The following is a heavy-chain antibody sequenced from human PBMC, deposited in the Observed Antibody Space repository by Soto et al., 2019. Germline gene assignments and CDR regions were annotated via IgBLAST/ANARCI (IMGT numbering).Heavy chain of an antibody. CDR3: ARGYSSSWYTPATDWFDP. CDR2: IYYSGST. J-gene: IGHJ5*02. Sequence: SETLSLTCTVSGGSISSSSYYWGWIRQPPGKGLEWIGNIYYSGSTNYNPSLKSRVTISVDTSKNQFSLKLSSVTAADTAVYYCARGYSSSWYTPATDWFDPWGQGTLVTVSS. V-gene: IGHV4-39*07. CDR1: GGSISSSSYY. D-gene: IGHD6-13*01.